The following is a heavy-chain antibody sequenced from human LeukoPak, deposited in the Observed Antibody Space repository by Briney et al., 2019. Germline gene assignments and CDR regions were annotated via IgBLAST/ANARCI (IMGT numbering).Heavy chain of an antibody. V-gene: IGHV3-30-3*01. CDR1: GFTFSSYA. J-gene: IGHJ6*02. CDR2: ISYDGSNK. CDR3: ARVLPTYYYGMDV. D-gene: IGHD3-16*01. Sequence: GRSPRLSCAASGFTFSSYAMHWVRQAPGKGLEWVAVISYDGSNKYYADSVKGRFTISRDNSKNTLYLQMNSLRAEDTAVYYCARVLPTYYYGMDVWGQGTTVTVSS.